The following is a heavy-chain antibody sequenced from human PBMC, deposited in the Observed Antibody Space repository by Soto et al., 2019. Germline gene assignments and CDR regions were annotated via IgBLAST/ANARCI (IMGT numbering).Heavy chain of an antibody. J-gene: IGHJ4*02. CDR1: GGSISGSSYY. Sequence: SETLSLTCTVSGGSISGSSYYWGWIRQPPGKGLEYIGSIYYSGGTYYNPSLKSRVTISVDTSKNQFSLKLSSVTAADTAVYYCARGFPTVVTVDYWGQGTLVTVSS. CDR2: IYYSGGT. V-gene: IGHV4-39*01. D-gene: IGHD4-17*01. CDR3: ARGFPTVVTVDY.